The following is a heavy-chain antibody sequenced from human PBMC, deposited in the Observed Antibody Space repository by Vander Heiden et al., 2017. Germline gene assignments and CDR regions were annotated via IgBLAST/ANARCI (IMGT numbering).Heavy chain of an antibody. D-gene: IGHD3-3*01. J-gene: IGHJ4*02. CDR1: FSSYS. V-gene: IGHV3-21*01. Sequence: FSSYSMNWVRQAPGKGLEWVSSISSSSSYIYYADSVKGRFTISRDNAKNSLYLQMNSLRAEDTAVYYCARSYYDCWSGYHNFNFRYFDYWCQGPLVTVSS. CDR3: ARSYYDCWSGYHNFNFRYFDY. CDR2: ISSSSSYI.